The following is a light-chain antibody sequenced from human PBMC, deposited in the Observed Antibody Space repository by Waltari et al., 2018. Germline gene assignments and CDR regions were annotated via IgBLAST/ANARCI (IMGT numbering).Light chain of an antibody. V-gene: IGKV1-39*01. CDR1: QSISTY. CDR2: AAS. Sequence: DIQMTQSPSSLSASVGDIATITCRASQSISTYLNWYQHRPGKAPKLLIYAASSLQSGVPSRFSGSGSGTDFTLTISSLQPEDFASYYCQQSYSPFRTFGQGTKVEIK. CDR3: QQSYSPFRT. J-gene: IGKJ1*01.